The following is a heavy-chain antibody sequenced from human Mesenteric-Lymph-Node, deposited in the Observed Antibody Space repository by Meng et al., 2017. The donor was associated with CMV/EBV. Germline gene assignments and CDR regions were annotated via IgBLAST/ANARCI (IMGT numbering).Heavy chain of an antibody. CDR3: ARMSPVTTFDY. CDR1: GGSVSSGGYY. J-gene: IGHJ4*02. V-gene: IGHV4-30-4*08. D-gene: IGHD4-17*01. CDR2: ISNSGST. Sequence: LRLSCTVSGGSVSSGGYYWSWIRQPPGKGLEWIGYISNSGSTYYSPSLKSRLTISVDTSKNQFSLKLTSVTAADTAVYYCARMSPVTTFDYWGQGVLVTVSS.